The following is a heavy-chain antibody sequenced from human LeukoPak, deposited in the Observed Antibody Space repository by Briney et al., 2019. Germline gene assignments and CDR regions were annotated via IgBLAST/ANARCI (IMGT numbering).Heavy chain of an antibody. CDR2: TYYRSKWYN. D-gene: IGHD3-22*01. V-gene: IGHV6-1*01. Sequence: SQTLSLTCAISGDSVSSNSAAWNWIRQSPSRGLEWLGRTYYRSKWYNDYAVSVKSRITINPDTSKNQFSLQLNSVTPEDTAVYYCARGEYDSSGYYYVGTPYYYYMDVWGKGTTVTVSS. CDR1: GDSVSSNSAA. J-gene: IGHJ6*03. CDR3: ARGEYDSSGYYYVGTPYYYYMDV.